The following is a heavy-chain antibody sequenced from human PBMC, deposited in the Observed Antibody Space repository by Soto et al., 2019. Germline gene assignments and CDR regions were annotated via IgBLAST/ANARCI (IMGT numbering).Heavy chain of an antibody. D-gene: IGHD2-2*01. V-gene: IGHV4-34*01. CDR2: INHSGST. J-gene: IGHJ4*02. Sequence: SETLSLTCAVYGGSFSGYYWSWIRQPPGKGLEWIGEINHSGSTNYNPSLKSRVTISVDTSKNQFSLKLSSVTAADTAVYYCARVIVVVPAAMRYFDYWGQGTLVTVSS. CDR3: ARVIVVVPAAMRYFDY. CDR1: GGSFSGYY.